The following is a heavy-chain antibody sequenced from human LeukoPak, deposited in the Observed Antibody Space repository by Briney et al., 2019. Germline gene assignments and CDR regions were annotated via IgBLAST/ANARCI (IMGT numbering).Heavy chain of an antibody. V-gene: IGHV3-23*01. D-gene: IGHD6-19*01. CDR1: GFTFSSYA. Sequence: GSLRLSCAASGFTFSSYAMSWVRQAPGKGLEWVSAISGSGGSTYYADSVKGRFTISRDNSKNTLYLQMNSLRAEDTAVYYCANRLYPSGPFDYWGQGTLVTVSS. J-gene: IGHJ4*02. CDR3: ANRLYPSGPFDY. CDR2: ISGSGGST.